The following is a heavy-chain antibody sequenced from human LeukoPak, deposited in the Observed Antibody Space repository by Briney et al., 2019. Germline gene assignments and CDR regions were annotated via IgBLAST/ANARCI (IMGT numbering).Heavy chain of an antibody. Sequence: TGGSLRLSCAGSGVSFSRYWMNWVRQAPGKGLEWVSSISSSSSYIYYADSVKGRFTISRDNAKNSLYLQMNSLRAEDTAVYYCARDKGSGSFDYWGQGTLVTVSS. CDR3: ARDKGSGSFDY. CDR2: ISSSSSYI. J-gene: IGHJ4*02. CDR1: GVSFSRYW. V-gene: IGHV3-21*01. D-gene: IGHD3-10*01.